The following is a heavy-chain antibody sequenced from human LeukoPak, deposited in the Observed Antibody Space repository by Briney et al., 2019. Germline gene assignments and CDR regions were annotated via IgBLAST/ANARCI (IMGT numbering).Heavy chain of an antibody. CDR2: ISTSGSTM. D-gene: IGHD6-13*01. CDR1: RFTFSTYS. V-gene: IGHV3-48*02. CDR3: ARGWGYTSSWYYFDS. J-gene: IGHJ4*02. Sequence: GRSLRLSCAASRFTFSTYSMNWVRQAPGKGLEWVSFISTSGSTMYYADSVKGRFTVSRDNAKDSLYLQMNTLRDEDTAVYYCARGWGYTSSWYYFDSWGQGTLVTFSS.